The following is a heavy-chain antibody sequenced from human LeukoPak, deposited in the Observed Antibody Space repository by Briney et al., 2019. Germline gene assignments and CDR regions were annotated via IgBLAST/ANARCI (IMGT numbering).Heavy chain of an antibody. CDR2: ISGSGGST. J-gene: IGHJ4*02. V-gene: IGHV3-23*01. Sequence: GGSLRLSCAASGFTFSSYAMSWVRQAPGKGLEWVSAISGSGGSTYYADSVKGRFTISRDNSKNTLYLQMNSLRAEDTAVYYCAKLGIVVIPAALYYFDYWGQGTLVTVSS. CDR1: GFTFSSYA. D-gene: IGHD2-2*03. CDR3: AKLGIVVIPAALYYFDY.